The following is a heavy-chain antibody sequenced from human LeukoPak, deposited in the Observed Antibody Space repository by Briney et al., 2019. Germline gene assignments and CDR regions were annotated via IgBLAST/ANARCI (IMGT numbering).Heavy chain of an antibody. J-gene: IGHJ4*02. Sequence: GSLTLSCAASGFTVSNCWMSGVRQARGKGLEWVANIKQDGSEKHYVDSVEGRFTISRDNAKNSLYLHLNSLRAEDTAVYYCAGSSGWYFDYWGQGTLVTVSS. CDR2: IKQDGSEK. D-gene: IGHD6-19*01. CDR1: GFTVSNCW. CDR3: AGSSGWYFDY. V-gene: IGHV3-7*03.